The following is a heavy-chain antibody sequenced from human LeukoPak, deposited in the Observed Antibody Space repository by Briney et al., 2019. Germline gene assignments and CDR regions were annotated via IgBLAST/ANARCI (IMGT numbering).Heavy chain of an antibody. D-gene: IGHD6-19*01. CDR2: TYYRSKWYN. V-gene: IGHV6-1*01. CDR1: GDSVSSNSAA. CDR3: ARDLRGAFSGCFDY. Sequence: SQTLSLTCALSGDSVSSNSAAWNWVRQSPSRGLEWLGRTYYRSKWYNDYAVSVKSRITINPDTSKNQFSLQLNSVTPEDTAVYYCARDLRGAFSGCFDYWGQGTLVTVSS. J-gene: IGHJ4*02.